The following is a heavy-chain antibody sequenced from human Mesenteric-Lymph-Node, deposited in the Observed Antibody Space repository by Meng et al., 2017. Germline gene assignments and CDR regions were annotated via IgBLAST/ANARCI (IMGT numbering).Heavy chain of an antibody. J-gene: IGHJ4*02. Sequence: GGSLRLSCVASGFTFNTYWMTWVRQAPGQGLELVAAISGSGGSSYYAESVKGRFTVSRDNSKNTLYLQMKSLRAEDTAMYYCAFDFWGQGTLVTVSS. V-gene: IGHV3-23*01. CDR2: ISGSGGSS. CDR1: GFTFNTYW. CDR3: AFDF.